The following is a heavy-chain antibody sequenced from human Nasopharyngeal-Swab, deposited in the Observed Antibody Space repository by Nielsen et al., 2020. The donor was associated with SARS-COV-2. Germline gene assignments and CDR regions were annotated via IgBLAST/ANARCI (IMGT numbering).Heavy chain of an antibody. CDR3: TQGGGSSSRYWRN. CDR1: GFSFSSSW. CDR2: IQKDGNEK. Sequence: GSLRLSCTVSGFSFSSSWMTWVRQAPGKGLEWVANIQKDGNEKYYVDSVKGRFTISRDNAKNSLSLQMNSLRVEDTALYYCTQGGGSSSRYWRNWGRGTLVTVSA. J-gene: IGHJ1*01. V-gene: IGHV3-7*01. D-gene: IGHD6-13*01.